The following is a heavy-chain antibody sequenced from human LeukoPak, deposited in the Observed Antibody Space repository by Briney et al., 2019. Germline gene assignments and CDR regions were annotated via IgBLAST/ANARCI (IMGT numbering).Heavy chain of an antibody. J-gene: IGHJ6*02. CDR1: GFTFRNLA. V-gene: IGHV3-23*01. CDR3: AKDVRPGGGGMDV. CDR2: ISDNGRST. D-gene: IGHD3-10*02. Sequence: GGSLRLSCAASGFTFRNLAMNWVRQAPGKGLEWVSTISDNGRSTHYADSVEGRFTISRDNSKNTLDLQMNSLKDEDTAIYYCAKDVRPGGGGMDVWGQGTTATVSS.